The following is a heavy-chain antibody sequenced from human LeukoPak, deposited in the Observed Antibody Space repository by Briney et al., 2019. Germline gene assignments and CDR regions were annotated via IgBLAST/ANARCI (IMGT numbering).Heavy chain of an antibody. D-gene: IGHD7-27*01. CDR3: ARVPTLGIYYYYHYMDV. Sequence: ASVRVSCKASRYTITSYDINWVRQATGQGLEWMGWMNPNTGNTGYAQKFQGRITFTRDISINTAYMELSSLRSDDTAVHYCARVPTLGIYYYYHYMDVWGKGTTVTVSS. J-gene: IGHJ6*03. CDR2: MNPNTGNT. CDR1: RYTITSYD. V-gene: IGHV1-8*03.